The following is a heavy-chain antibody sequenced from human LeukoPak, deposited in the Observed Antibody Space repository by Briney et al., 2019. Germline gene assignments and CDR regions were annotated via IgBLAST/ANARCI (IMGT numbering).Heavy chain of an antibody. Sequence: GASVKVSCKASGYTFTGYYMHWVRQAPGQGLEWMGWINPNSGGTNYAQKFQGRVTMTRDTSISTAYMELSRLRSDDTAVYYCARAFEYYYDSSGYLGFDYWGQGTLVTVPS. CDR1: GYTFTGYY. CDR2: INPNSGGT. D-gene: IGHD3-22*01. J-gene: IGHJ4*02. CDR3: ARAFEYYYDSSGYLGFDY. V-gene: IGHV1-2*02.